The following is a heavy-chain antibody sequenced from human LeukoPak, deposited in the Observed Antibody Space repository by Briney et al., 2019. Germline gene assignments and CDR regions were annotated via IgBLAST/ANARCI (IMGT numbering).Heavy chain of an antibody. J-gene: IGHJ6*03. CDR1: GYTFTSYD. Sequence: GASVKVSCKASGYTFTSYDINWVRQATGQGLEWMGWMNPNSGNTGYAQKFQGRVTMTRNTSISTAYMELSSLRSEDTAVYYCARDPDIYYYYYMDVWGKGTTVTVS. CDR2: MNPNSGNT. CDR3: ARDPDIYYYYYMDV. D-gene: IGHD3-9*01. V-gene: IGHV1-8*01.